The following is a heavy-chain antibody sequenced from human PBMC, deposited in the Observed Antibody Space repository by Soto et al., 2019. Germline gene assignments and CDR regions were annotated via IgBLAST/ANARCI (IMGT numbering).Heavy chain of an antibody. CDR2: IYHSGNT. CDR1: GDSITDYY. D-gene: IGHD6-13*01. V-gene: IGHV4-59*01. J-gene: IGHJ4*02. CDR3: ARDLGIGSSGPFDY. Sequence: QVQLQESGPGLVKPSETLSLTCTVSGDSITDYYWSWIRQAPGKGLEWIGFIYHSGNTNYKSSLTGRVTMSMDTSKSQFFLKLTSVTAADTAVYYCARDLGIGSSGPFDYWGQGALVTVSS.